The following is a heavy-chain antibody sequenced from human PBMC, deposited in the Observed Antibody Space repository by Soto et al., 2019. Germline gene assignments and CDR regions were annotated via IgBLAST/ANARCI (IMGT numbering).Heavy chain of an antibody. D-gene: IGHD2-2*01. CDR1: GFIFSSYG. CDR3: AKGTDHCSSISCYMDV. J-gene: IGHJ6*03. Sequence: ESGGGVVQSGRSLRLSCAASGFIFSSYGMHWVRQAPGKGLEWVTLISYDGITKYYADSVKGRFTISRDNSKNTLYLQMNSLRAEDTAVYYCAKGTDHCSSISCYMDVWGKGTTVTVSS. V-gene: IGHV3-30*18. CDR2: ISYDGITK.